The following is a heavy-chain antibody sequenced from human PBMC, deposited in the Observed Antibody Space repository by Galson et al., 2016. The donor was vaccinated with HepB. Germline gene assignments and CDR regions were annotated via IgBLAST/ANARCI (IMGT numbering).Heavy chain of an antibody. CDR1: GFSFSDYH. CDR2: ISRDSRYT. V-gene: IGHV3-11*06. Sequence: SLRLSCAASGFSFSDYHMSWIRQAPGKGLEWISYISRDSRYTKYADSVKGRFTISRDTAKISLYLQMNSLSAEDTALYFCAREDCAGDCVPTSFDYWGQGTLVSVSS. CDR3: AREDCAGDCVPTSFDY. D-gene: IGHD2-21*02. J-gene: IGHJ4*02.